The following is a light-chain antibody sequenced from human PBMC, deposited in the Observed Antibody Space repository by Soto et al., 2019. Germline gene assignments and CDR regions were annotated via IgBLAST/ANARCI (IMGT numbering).Light chain of an antibody. J-gene: IGKJ2*01. CDR1: QSISSY. V-gene: IGKV1-39*01. CDR2: AAS. CDR3: QQSYSTPYT. Sequence: DIQMTQSPSSLSASVGDRVTITCRASQSISSYLNWYQQKPGKAPKLLIYAASSLQSGVPSRLSGSGSGTDFTLTISSLQPEDFAPYFCQQSYSTPYTFGQGTKLEIQ.